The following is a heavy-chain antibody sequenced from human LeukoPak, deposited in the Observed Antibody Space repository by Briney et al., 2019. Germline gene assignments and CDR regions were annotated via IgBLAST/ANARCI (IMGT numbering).Heavy chain of an antibody. D-gene: IGHD3-10*01. CDR1: GFTFDDYA. CDR3: AKGTGSYIHDAFDI. CDR2: ISWNSGSI. J-gene: IGHJ3*02. V-gene: IGHV3-9*01. Sequence: PGGSLRLSSAASGFTFDDYAMHWVRQAPGKGLEWVSGISWNSGSIGYADSVKGRFTISRDNAKNSLYLQMNSLRAEDTALYYCAKGTGSYIHDAFDIWGQGTMVTVSS.